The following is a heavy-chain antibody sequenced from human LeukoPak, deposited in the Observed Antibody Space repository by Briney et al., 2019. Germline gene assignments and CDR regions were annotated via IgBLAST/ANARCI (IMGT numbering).Heavy chain of an antibody. Sequence: PGRSLRLSCTVSGFTFSGSSMHWLRQATGQGLEWVATISYDGDSEYYRDSVKGRFAVSRVNSKNTLYLQMQSLRHEDTAVYYCARDGDDFWSGYWVDYWGQGTLVTVSS. CDR3: ARDGDDFWSGYWVDY. D-gene: IGHD3-3*01. V-gene: IGHV3-30*09. J-gene: IGHJ4*02. CDR1: GFTFSGSS. CDR2: ISYDGDSE.